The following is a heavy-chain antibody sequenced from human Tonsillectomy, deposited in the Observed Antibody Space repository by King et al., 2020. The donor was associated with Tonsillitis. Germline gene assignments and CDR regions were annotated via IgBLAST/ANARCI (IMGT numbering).Heavy chain of an antibody. J-gene: IGHJ4*02. V-gene: IGHV4-4*07. D-gene: IGHD2-21*02. CDR1: GFTFGTYS. CDR2: IFTSGSA. Sequence: VQLVESGGGLVQPGGSLRLSCAASGFTFGTYSMNWVRQPAGKGLEWIGRIFTSGSADYNPPLKSRVTMSLDTSKNQFSLRLSSVTAADTALYYCVRVIPPLDGGDLFDYWGQGALVTVSS. CDR3: VRVIPPLDGGDLFDY.